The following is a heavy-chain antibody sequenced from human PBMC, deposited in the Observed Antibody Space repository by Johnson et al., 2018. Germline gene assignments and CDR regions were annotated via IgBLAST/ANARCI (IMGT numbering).Heavy chain of an antibody. Sequence: QVQLQESGPGLVKPSETLSLTCTVAGGSIRRSTFYWAWIRQPPGEGLQWIGSVHYDGRMYSNPSLRRRAAISGDTSKNQFSLKLSSVTAADTAIYYCARDLLLLRQAATGPFEPWGQGALVIVSS. CDR3: ARDLLLLRQAATGPFEP. D-gene: IGHD2/OR15-2a*01. CDR2: VHYDGRM. V-gene: IGHV4-39*07. J-gene: IGHJ5*02. CDR1: GGSIRRSTFY.